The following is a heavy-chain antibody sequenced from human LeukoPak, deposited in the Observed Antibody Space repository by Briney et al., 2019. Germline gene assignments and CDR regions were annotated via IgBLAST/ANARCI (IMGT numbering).Heavy chain of an antibody. D-gene: IGHD2/OR15-2a*01. V-gene: IGHV3-30*02. CDR2: IRYDGSNK. CDR3: AKDATRINSPLDY. J-gene: IGHJ4*02. CDR1: GFTFSSYG. Sequence: PGGSLRLSCAASGFTFSSYGMHWVRQAPGKGLEWVAFIRYDGSNKYYADSVKGRFTISRDNSKNALYLQMNSLRAEDTAVYYCAKDATRINSPLDYWGQGTLVTVSS.